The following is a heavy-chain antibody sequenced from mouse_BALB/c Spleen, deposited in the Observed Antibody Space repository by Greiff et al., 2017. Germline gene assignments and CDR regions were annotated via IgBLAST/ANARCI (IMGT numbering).Heavy chain of an antibody. Sequence: DVKLVESGGGLVQPKGSLKLSCAASGFTFNTYAMNWVRQAPGKGLEWVARIRSKSNNYATYYADSVKDRFTISRDDSQSMLYLQMNNLKTEDTAMYYCVRHYDGYYYYYAMDYWGQGTSVTVSS. CDR1: GFTFNTYA. J-gene: IGHJ4*01. V-gene: IGHV10-1*02. CDR3: VRHYDGYYYYYAMDY. D-gene: IGHD2-3*01. CDR2: IRSKSNNYAT.